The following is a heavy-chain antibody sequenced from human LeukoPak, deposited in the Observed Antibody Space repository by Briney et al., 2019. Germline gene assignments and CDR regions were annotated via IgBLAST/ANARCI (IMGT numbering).Heavy chain of an antibody. V-gene: IGHV4-59*08. J-gene: IGHJ6*04. CDR2: INYSGST. Sequence: PSETLSLTCTVSGGSISSYYWSWIRQPPGKGLEWIGYINYSGSTNYNPSLKSRVTISVDTTKNQFSLKLSSVTAADTAVYYCARHASYYYDSSGYPRMDVWGKGTTVTVSS. CDR1: GGSISSYY. D-gene: IGHD3-22*01. CDR3: ARHASYYYDSSGYPRMDV.